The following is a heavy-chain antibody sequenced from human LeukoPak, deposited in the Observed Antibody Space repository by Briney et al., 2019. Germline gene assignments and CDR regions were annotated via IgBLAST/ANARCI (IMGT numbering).Heavy chain of an antibody. Sequence: GGSLRLSCAASGFTSGFTFDDYGMSWVRQVPGKGLERVSGISRDGGRTGYADSVQGRFTISRDNSRNSLRLQMNSLRVEDTAFYCVKDSNYDFWSGYYKGFDNWGQGTLVTVSS. V-gene: IGHV3-20*04. CDR2: ISRDGGRT. D-gene: IGHD3-3*01. CDR3: VKDSNYDFWSGYYKGFDN. CDR1: GFTFDDYG. J-gene: IGHJ4*02.